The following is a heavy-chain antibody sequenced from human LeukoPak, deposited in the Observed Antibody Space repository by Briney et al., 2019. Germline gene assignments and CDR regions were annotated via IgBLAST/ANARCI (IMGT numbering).Heavy chain of an antibody. Sequence: GASVKVSCKASGYTFTSYAMHWVRQAPGQRLDGMGWINAGNGNTKYSQKFQGRVTITRDTSASTAYMELSSLGSEDTAVYYCARGGSYPYYFDYWGQGTLVTVSS. CDR3: ARGGSYPYYFDY. D-gene: IGHD1-26*01. J-gene: IGHJ4*02. V-gene: IGHV1-3*01. CDR2: INAGNGNT. CDR1: GYTFTSYA.